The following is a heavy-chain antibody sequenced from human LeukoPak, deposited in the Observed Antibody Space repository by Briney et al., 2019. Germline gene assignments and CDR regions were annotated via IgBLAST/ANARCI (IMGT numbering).Heavy chain of an antibody. J-gene: IGHJ4*02. CDR3: ARGVVAVAGTWYFDY. D-gene: IGHD6-19*01. CDR2: IKQDGSEK. Sequence: PGGSLRLSCAASGFTFSSYWMSWVRQAPGKGLEWVANIKQDGSEKYYVDSVKGRFTISRDNAKNPLYLQMNSLRAEDTAVYYCARGVVAVAGTWYFDYWGQGTLVTVSS. V-gene: IGHV3-7*01. CDR1: GFTFSSYW.